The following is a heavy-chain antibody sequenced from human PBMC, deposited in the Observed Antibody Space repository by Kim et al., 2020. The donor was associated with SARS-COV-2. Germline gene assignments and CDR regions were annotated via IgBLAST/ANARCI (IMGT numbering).Heavy chain of an antibody. Sequence: GGSLRLSCAVSGFTFDKYAMHWVRQPPGKGMEWVSGISWESGSIGYADSVKGRFTTSRDTANNFLYLQMNNLRVDDTAVDYCGKGRSSGRGPHYYLYGVDVWGQGTTV. CDR3: GKGRSSGRGPHYYLYGVDV. J-gene: IGHJ6*02. D-gene: IGHD3-22*01. CDR1: GFTFDKYA. CDR2: ISWESGSI. V-gene: IGHV3-9*01.